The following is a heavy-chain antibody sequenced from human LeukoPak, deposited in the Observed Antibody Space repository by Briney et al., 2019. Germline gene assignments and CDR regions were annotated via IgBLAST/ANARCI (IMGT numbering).Heavy chain of an antibody. CDR2: ISAYNGNT. CDR1: GYTFTSYG. Sequence: ASVKVSCKASGYTFTSYGISWVRQAPGQGLGWMGWISAYNGNTNYAQKLQGRVTMTTDTSTSTAYMELRSLRSDDTAVYYCARDRQVLRYFDWLLGPVFWFDPWGQGTLVTVSS. J-gene: IGHJ5*02. D-gene: IGHD3-9*01. CDR3: ARDRQVLRYFDWLLGPVFWFDP. V-gene: IGHV1-18*01.